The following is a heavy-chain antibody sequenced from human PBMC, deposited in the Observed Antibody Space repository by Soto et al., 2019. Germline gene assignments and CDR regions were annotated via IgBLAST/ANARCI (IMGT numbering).Heavy chain of an antibody. CDR3: ARRRGYYDSSGLDY. Sequence: PGGSLRLSCAGSGFTFSDYYMTWIRQAPGKGLEWLSYISGGGGSTISYADSVKGRFTISRDNAKKSLYLQLSSLRAEDTAIYFCARRRGYYDSSGLDYWGQGTLVTVSS. CDR2: ISGGGGSTI. V-gene: IGHV3-11*01. J-gene: IGHJ4*02. D-gene: IGHD3-22*01. CDR1: GFTFSDYY.